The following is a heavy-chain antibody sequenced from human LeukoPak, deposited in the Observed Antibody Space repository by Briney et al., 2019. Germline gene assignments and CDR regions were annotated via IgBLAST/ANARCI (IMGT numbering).Heavy chain of an antibody. CDR1: GDSISNYY. CDR2: IYYTGTT. Sequence: SETLSLTCTVAGDSISNYYWSWIRQPPGKGLEWGGYIYYTGTTNYNPSLKSRLTISVDTSKNKFSLKLSSVTAADTAVYYCARTTEAHSWRTRYYDYYMDVWGKGTTVAVSS. V-gene: IGHV4-59*01. J-gene: IGHJ6*03. D-gene: IGHD6-13*01. CDR3: ARTTEAHSWRTRYYDYYMDV.